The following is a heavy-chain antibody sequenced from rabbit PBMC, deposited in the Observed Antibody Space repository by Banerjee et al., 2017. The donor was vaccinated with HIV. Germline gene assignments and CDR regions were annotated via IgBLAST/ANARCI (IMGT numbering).Heavy chain of an antibody. V-gene: IGHV1S47*01. CDR3: GRDRDGDAGYGSLAL. Sequence: QEQLVESGGDLVKPEGSLTLTCKASGSDISSNAMCWVRQAPGKGLELIACIYSSNGDKWYASWVKGRFTISRSTSLNTVDLKMTSLTVADTATYFCGRDRDGDAGYGSLALWGPGTLVTVS. CDR2: IYSSNGDK. D-gene: IGHD6-1*01. J-gene: IGHJ4*01. CDR1: GSDISSNA.